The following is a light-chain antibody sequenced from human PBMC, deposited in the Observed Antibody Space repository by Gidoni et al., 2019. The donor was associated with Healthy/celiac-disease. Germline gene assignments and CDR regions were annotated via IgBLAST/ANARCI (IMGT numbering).Light chain of an antibody. CDR3: QRRSNWFT. CDR1: QSVSSY. J-gene: IGKJ4*01. Sequence: EIVLTQSPATLSLSPGERATLSCRASQSVSSYLAWYQQKPGQAPRLLVYDASNTATGIPARCSGSGSGTDFTLTISSLEPEDFAVYYCQRRSNWFTFGGGTKVEIK. V-gene: IGKV3-11*01. CDR2: DAS.